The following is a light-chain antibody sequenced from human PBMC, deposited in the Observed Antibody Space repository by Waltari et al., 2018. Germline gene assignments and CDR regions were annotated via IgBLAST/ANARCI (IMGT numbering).Light chain of an antibody. Sequence: EIVLTQSPGTLSLSPGERATLSCRASQSVSSSYLAWYQQKPGQAPRLPIYGASSRATGIPDRFSGSGSGTDFTLTISRLEPEDFAVYYCQQYGSSPQPFGQGTKVEIK. J-gene: IGKJ1*01. CDR1: QSVSSSY. CDR2: GAS. V-gene: IGKV3-20*01. CDR3: QQYGSSPQP.